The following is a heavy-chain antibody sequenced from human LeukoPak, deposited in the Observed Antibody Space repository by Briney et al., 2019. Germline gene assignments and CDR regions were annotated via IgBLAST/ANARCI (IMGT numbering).Heavy chain of an antibody. J-gene: IGHJ4*02. CDR1: GGSISSYC. V-gene: IGHV4-59*08. CDR3: ARQGGGWLIDY. D-gene: IGHD6-19*01. CDR2: IYYSGST. Sequence: SETLSLTCTVSGGSISSYCWSWIRQPPGKGLEWIGYIYYSGSTNYNPSLKSRVTISVDTSKNQFSLKLSSVTAADTAVYYCARQGGGWLIDYWGQGTLVTVSS.